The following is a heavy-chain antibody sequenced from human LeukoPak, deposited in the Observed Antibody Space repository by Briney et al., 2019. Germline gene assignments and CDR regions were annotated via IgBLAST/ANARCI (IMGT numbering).Heavy chain of an antibody. Sequence: SETLSLTCSVSGGSISGYYWSWIRQPPGEGLEWIGYIYYSGSTNYNPSLKSRVTISVDTSKNQFSLKLSSVTAADTAVYYCARLGRYRRLGSWFDPWGQGTLVTVSS. CDR3: ARLGRYRRLGSWFDP. CDR2: IYYSGST. CDR1: GGSISGYY. V-gene: IGHV4-59*08. J-gene: IGHJ5*02. D-gene: IGHD3-16*02.